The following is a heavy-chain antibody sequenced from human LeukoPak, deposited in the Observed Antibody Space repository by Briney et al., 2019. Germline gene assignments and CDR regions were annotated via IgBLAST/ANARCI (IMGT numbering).Heavy chain of an antibody. V-gene: IGHV1-69*04. J-gene: IGHJ4*02. Sequence: SVKVSCKASGGTFSSYAISWARQAPGQGLEWMGRIIPILGIANYAQKFQGRVTITADKSTSTAYMELSSLRSEDTAVYYCARDLGQWELPTRFDYWGQGTLVTVSS. CDR2: IIPILGIA. CDR1: GGTFSSYA. CDR3: ARDLGQWELPTRFDY. D-gene: IGHD1-26*01.